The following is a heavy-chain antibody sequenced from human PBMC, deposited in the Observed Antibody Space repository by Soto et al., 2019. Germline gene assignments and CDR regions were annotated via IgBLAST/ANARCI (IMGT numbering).Heavy chain of an antibody. J-gene: IGHJ6*03. CDR3: ARHSRDFWSGYYPERYYYMDV. Sequence: QVQLQESGPGLVKPSETLSLTCTVSGGSISSYYWSWIRQPPGKGLEWIGYNYYSGSTNYNPYLKSRVTISVDTTNNQFSLKLSSVTAADTAVYYCARHSRDFWSGYYPERYYYMDVWGKGTTVTVSS. CDR1: GGSISSYY. D-gene: IGHD3-3*01. V-gene: IGHV4-59*08. CDR2: NYYSGST.